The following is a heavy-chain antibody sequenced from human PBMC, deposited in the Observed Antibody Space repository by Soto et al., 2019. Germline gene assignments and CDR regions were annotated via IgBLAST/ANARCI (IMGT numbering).Heavy chain of an antibody. V-gene: IGHV1-46*03. CDR1: GYTFTSYY. CDR3: ARGPEPPSDGYWYFDL. CDR2: INPSGGST. Sequence: QVQLVQSGAEVKKPGASVKVSCKATGYTFTSYYMHWVRQAPGQGLEWMGIINPSGGSTSYAQKFQGRVTMTRDTSTSTVYMELSSLRSEDTAVYYCARGPEPPSDGYWYFDLWGRGTLVTVSS. J-gene: IGHJ2*01. D-gene: IGHD1-26*01.